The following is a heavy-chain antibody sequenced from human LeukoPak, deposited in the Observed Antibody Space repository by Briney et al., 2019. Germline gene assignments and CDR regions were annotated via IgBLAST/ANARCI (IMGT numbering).Heavy chain of an antibody. J-gene: IGHJ4*02. D-gene: IGHD4-17*01. CDR1: GFTFSSYW. V-gene: IGHV3-7*05. Sequence: PGGSLRLSCAASGFTFSSYWMSWVRQAPGKGLEWVANIKQGGIEKHYADSVKGRFTISRDDTENSLYLQMNSLRAEDTAVYFCARDYGNYGEQYFDHWGQGTLVTVSS. CDR3: ARDYGNYGEQYFDH. CDR2: IKQGGIEK.